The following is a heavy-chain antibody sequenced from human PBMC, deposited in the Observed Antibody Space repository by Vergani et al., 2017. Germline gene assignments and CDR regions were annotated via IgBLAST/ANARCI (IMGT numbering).Heavy chain of an antibody. D-gene: IGHD1-20*01. CDR1: GFTFSSYA. CDR3: AKYRGYNWNDPFDY. V-gene: IGHV3-23*01. Sequence: EVQLLDSGGHLVQPGGSLRLSCAASGFTFSSYAMSWVRHVPGKGLEWVSTISGSGSRTFSADSVKGRFTISRDNSKNTLYLQMNSLRAEDTAVYYCAKYRGYNWNDPFDYWGQGTLVTVSS. J-gene: IGHJ4*02. CDR2: ISGSGSRT.